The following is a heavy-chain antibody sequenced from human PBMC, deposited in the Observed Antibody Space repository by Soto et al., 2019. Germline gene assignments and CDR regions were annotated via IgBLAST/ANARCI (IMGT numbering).Heavy chain of an antibody. CDR2: IWYDGSNK. CDR1: GFTFSSYG. Sequence: GGSLRLSCAASGFTFSSYGMHWVRQAPGKGLEWVAVIWYDGSNKYYADSVKGRFTISRDNSKNTLYLQMNSLRAEDTAVYYCARDSGYSSSWTSYGMDVWGQGTTVTVSS. D-gene: IGHD6-13*01. CDR3: ARDSGYSSSWTSYGMDV. V-gene: IGHV3-33*01. J-gene: IGHJ6*02.